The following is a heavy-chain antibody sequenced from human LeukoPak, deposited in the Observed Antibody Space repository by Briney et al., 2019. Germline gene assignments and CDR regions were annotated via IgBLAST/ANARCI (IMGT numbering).Heavy chain of an antibody. V-gene: IGHV1-8*01. CDR3: ARGRWELQY. D-gene: IGHD1-26*01. CDR1: GYTFTSYD. Sequence: GASVKVSCKASGYTFTSYDINWVRQATGQGLEWMGWMNPNSGNTGYAQKFQGRVTMHRNTSISTASMALSSLRSEDTAVYCCARGRWELQYWGQGTLVTVSS. J-gene: IGHJ4*02. CDR2: MNPNSGNT.